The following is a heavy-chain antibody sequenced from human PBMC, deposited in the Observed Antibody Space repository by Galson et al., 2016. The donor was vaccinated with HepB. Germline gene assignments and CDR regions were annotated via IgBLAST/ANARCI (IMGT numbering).Heavy chain of an antibody. V-gene: IGHV2-5*02. D-gene: IGHD3-3*01. Sequence: PALVKPTQTLTLTCTLSGFSLSTSGVGVGWIRQPPGEALEWLALIYWDGDKRYSPSLKNRLTITNDPSKNQVFLTMTNMDPVDTATYYCARRRRRRMRIFVMIENWFDAWGQGTLVTVSS. CDR1: GFSLSTSGVG. CDR3: ARRRRRRMRIFVMIENWFDA. CDR2: IYWDGDK. J-gene: IGHJ5*02.